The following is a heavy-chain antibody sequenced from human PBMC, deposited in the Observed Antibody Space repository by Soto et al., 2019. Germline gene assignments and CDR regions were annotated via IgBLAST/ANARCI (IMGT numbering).Heavy chain of an antibody. D-gene: IGHD5-12*01. V-gene: IGHV1-69*08. J-gene: IGHJ4*02. CDR2: IIPILGIA. CDR1: GGTFSSYT. Sequence: QVQLVQSGAEVKKPGSSVKVSCKASGGTFSSYTISWVRQAPGQGLEWMGRIIPILGIANYAQKFQGRVTSTADKSTSTAYMELSSLRSEDTAVYYCARDAGDGYNSGYFDYWGQGTLVTVSS. CDR3: ARDAGDGYNSGYFDY.